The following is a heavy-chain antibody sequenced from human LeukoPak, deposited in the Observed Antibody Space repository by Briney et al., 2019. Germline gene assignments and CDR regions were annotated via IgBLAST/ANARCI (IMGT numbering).Heavy chain of an antibody. CDR3: ARAPSEIGGYYPEYFQH. D-gene: IGHD3-22*01. CDR1: GFTFSSYW. J-gene: IGHJ1*01. CDR2: IKSDGST. Sequence: GGSLRLSCAASGFTFSSYWMHWVRQAPTKGLVWVSRIKSDGSTNYPDSVKGRFTISRDNAKNTLSLQMNSLRAEDTSVYYCARAPSEIGGYYPEYFQHWGRGTLVTVSS. V-gene: IGHV3-74*01.